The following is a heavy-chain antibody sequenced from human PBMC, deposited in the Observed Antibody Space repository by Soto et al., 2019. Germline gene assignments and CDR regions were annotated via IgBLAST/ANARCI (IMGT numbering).Heavy chain of an antibody. V-gene: IGHV1-69*12. CDR1: GGTFSSYA. CDR2: IIPIFGTA. CDR3: ASPPREYYYYGMDV. Sequence: QVQLVQSGAEVKKPGSSVKVSCKASGGTFSSYAISWVRQAPGQGLEWMGGIIPIFGTADYAQKFQGRVTITADETTSTAYMELSSLRSEDTAVHYCASPPREYYYYGMDVWGQGTTVTVSS. J-gene: IGHJ6*02.